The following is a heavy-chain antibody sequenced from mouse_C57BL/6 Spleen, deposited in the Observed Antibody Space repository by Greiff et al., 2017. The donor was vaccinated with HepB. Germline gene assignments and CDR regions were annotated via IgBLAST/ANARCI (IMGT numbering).Heavy chain of an antibody. CDR3: ARSSYDYVLAY. D-gene: IGHD2-4*01. V-gene: IGHV1-61*01. CDR2: IYPSDSET. CDR1: GYTFTSYW. Sequence: QVQLQQPGAELVRPGSSVKLSCKASGYTFTSYWMDWVKQRPGQGLEWIGNIYPSDSETHYNQKFKDKATLTVDKSSSTAYMQLSSLTSEDSAVYYCARSSYDYVLAYWGQGTLVTVSA. J-gene: IGHJ3*01.